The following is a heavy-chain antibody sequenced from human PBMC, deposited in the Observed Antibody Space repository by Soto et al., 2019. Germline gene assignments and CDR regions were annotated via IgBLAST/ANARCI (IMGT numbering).Heavy chain of an antibody. Sequence: EVQLVESGGGLVQPGGSLRLSCAASGFTFSSYWMSWVRQAPGKGLEWVANIKHDGSEKYYVDSVKGRFTISRDNAKNSLYLQINSRSAEDTAVYYCATGGVSCNGTSCSIHTIYFDYWGRGTLVTVSS. CDR1: GFTFSSYW. CDR2: IKHDGSEK. J-gene: IGHJ4*02. V-gene: IGHV3-7*01. D-gene: IGHD2-2*01. CDR3: ATGGVSCNGTSCSIHTIYFDY.